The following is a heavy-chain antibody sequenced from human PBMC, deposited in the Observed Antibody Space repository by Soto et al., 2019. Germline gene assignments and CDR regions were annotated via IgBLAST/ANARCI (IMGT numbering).Heavy chain of an antibody. V-gene: IGHV2-5*02. CDR3: AHLTYYYDSSGPRRAFDI. CDR1: GFSLSTSGVG. CDR2: IYWDDDK. Sequence: QITLKESGPTLVKPTQTLTLTCTFSGFSLSTSGVGVGWIRKPPGKALEWLALIYWDDDKRYSPSLKSRLTITKDTSKNQEVLTMTNMDPVDTATYYCAHLTYYYDSSGPRRAFDIWGQWTMVTVSS. D-gene: IGHD3-22*01. J-gene: IGHJ3*02.